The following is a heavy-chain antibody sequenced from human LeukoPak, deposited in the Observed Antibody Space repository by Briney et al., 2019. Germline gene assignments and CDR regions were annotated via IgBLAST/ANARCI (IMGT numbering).Heavy chain of an antibody. Sequence: PGGSLRLSCAASGFTFSSYAMSWVRQAPGKGLEWVSAISGSGGSTYYADSVKGRFTISRDNSKNTLYLQMNSLRAEDTAVYYCAKAGPNTMIVVVIKNYFDYWGQGTLVTVSS. V-gene: IGHV3-23*01. CDR1: GFTFSSYA. J-gene: IGHJ4*02. CDR2: ISGSGGST. D-gene: IGHD3-22*01. CDR3: AKAGPNTMIVVVIKNYFDY.